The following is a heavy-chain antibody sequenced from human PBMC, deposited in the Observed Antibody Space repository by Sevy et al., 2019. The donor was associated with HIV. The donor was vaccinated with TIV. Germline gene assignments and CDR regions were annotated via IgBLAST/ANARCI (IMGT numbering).Heavy chain of an antibody. CDR3: AITKDYYDNSGYPFDY. CDR2: FDPEDGKK. CDR1: GYTLTKLS. D-gene: IGHD3-22*01. V-gene: IGHV1-24*01. Sequence: ASVKVSCKVSGYTLTKLSMHWVRQAPGKGLEWMGTFDPEDGKKIYAQKFQGRVTMTEDKSIDTAYMELSSLRSGDTAVFYCAITKDYYDNSGYPFDYWGQGTLVTVSS. J-gene: IGHJ4*02.